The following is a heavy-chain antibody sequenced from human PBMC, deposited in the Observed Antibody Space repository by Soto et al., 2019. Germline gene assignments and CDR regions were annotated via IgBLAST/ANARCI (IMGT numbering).Heavy chain of an antibody. Sequence: SETLFLTCAVYGGSFSGYYWSWIRQPPGKGLEWIGEINHSGSTNYNPSLKSRVTISVDTSKNQFSLKLSSVTAADTAVYYCARGRKTTVTPYYYYGMDVWGQGTTVTVSS. D-gene: IGHD4-17*01. CDR1: GGSFSGYY. CDR2: INHSGST. J-gene: IGHJ6*02. V-gene: IGHV4-34*01. CDR3: ARGRKTTVTPYYYYGMDV.